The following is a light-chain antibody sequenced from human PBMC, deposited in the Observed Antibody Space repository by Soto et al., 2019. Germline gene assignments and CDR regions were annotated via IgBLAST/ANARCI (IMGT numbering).Light chain of an antibody. CDR2: GAS. Sequence: EIVLTRSPGALSLSPGESATLSRRASQSLRSGDLACDQQIPGLAPGLLIYGASSRATGIPDGFSGSGSGTDFNLTVNRLAPEDFAVYYCHQYATSPRTFGQGTKVDIK. CDR3: HQYATSPRT. J-gene: IGKJ1*01. CDR1: QSLRSGD. V-gene: IGKV3-20*01.